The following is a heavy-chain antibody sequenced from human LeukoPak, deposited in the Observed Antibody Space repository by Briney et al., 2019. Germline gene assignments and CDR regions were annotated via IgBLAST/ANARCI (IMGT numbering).Heavy chain of an antibody. CDR2: IYYSGST. CDR1: GGSISSGDYY. D-gene: IGHD2-15*01. Sequence: TPSETLSLTCTVSGGSISSGDYYWSWIRQPPGKGLEWIGYIYYSGSTYYNPSLKSRVTISVDTSKNQFSLKLSSVTAADTAVYYCARGRHCSGGSCYSFDYWGQGTLVTVSS. CDR3: ARGRHCSGGSCYSFDY. J-gene: IGHJ4*02. V-gene: IGHV4-30-4*01.